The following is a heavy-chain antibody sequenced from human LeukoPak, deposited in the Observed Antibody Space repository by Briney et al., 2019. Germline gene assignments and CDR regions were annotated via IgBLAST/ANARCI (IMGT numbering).Heavy chain of an antibody. J-gene: IGHJ3*02. CDR3: ARVDDLDAFDT. CDR1: GFTFSSYA. Sequence: GGSLRLSCAASGFTFSSYAMHWVRQAPGMGLEWVAVIADDGSNKYYADSVKGRFTISRDNSNNTLYLQMNSLRVEDTAVYYCARVDDLDAFDTWGQGTLVTVSS. D-gene: IGHD2-2*03. V-gene: IGHV3-30*04. CDR2: IADDGSNK.